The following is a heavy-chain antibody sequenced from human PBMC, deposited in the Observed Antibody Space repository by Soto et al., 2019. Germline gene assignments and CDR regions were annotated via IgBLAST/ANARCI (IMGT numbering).Heavy chain of an antibody. V-gene: IGHV1-18*01. Sequence: GASVKVSCKASCYTFTSYGISWVRQAPGQGLEWMGWISAYNGNTNYAQKLQGRVTMTTDTSTSTAYMELRSLRSDDTAVYYCARTAIVVPAAILGWFDPWGQGTLVTVSS. CDR1: CYTFTSYG. CDR3: ARTAIVVPAAILGWFDP. D-gene: IGHD2-2*01. CDR2: ISAYNGNT. J-gene: IGHJ5*02.